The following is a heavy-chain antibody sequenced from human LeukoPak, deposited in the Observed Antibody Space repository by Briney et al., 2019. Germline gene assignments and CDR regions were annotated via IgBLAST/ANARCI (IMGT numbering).Heavy chain of an antibody. CDR2: ITGSGGST. J-gene: IGHJ3*02. Sequence: GGSLRLSCAASGFTFSSYAMNWVRQAPGKGLEWLSAITGSGGSTYYADSVQGRFTISRDNSKNTLYLQMSSLRAEDTAIYYCAKDPNGDYIGTFDIWGQGTTVSVS. CDR3: AKDPNGDYIGTFDI. V-gene: IGHV3-23*01. CDR1: GFTFSSYA. D-gene: IGHD4-17*01.